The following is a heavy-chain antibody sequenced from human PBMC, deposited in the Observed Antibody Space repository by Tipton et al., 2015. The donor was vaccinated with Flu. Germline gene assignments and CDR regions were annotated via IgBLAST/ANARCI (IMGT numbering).Heavy chain of an antibody. CDR1: GGSISSSSYY. CDR3: ARDWGSAAWDYYYYMDV. D-gene: IGHD3-16*01. CDR2: IYTSGST. J-gene: IGHJ6*03. Sequence: TLSLTCTVSGGSISSSSYYWGWIRQPPGKGLEWIGSIYTSGSTNYNPSLKSRVTMSVDTSKNQFSLKLSSVTAADTAVYYCARDWGSAAWDYYYYMDVWGKGTTVTVSS. V-gene: IGHV4-39*07.